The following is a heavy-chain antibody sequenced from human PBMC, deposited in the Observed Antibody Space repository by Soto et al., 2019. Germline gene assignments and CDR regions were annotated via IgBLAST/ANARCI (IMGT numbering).Heavy chain of an antibody. J-gene: IGHJ4*02. CDR3: ARSIVVVTALDY. Sequence: GGSVKVSCKASGYTFTSYAMHWVRQAPGQRVEWMGWINAGNGSTKYSQKFQGRVTITRDTSASTAYMELSSLRSEDTAVYYCARSIVVVTALDYWGQGTLVTVSS. D-gene: IGHD2-21*02. V-gene: IGHV1-3*01. CDR2: INAGNGST. CDR1: GYTFTSYA.